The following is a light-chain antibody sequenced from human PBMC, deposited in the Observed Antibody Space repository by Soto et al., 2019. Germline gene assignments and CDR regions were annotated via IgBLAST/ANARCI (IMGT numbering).Light chain of an antibody. J-gene: IGLJ1*01. V-gene: IGLV2-11*01. Sequence: QSALTQPRSVSGSPGQSVTISCTGTSSDVGGYHYFSWYQQHPGKAPKLMIYDVSKQPSGVPDRFSCSKSGNTASLTVSGLQVGEEADYYCCPYAGSSYVFGTGTKLTLL. CDR3: CPYAGSSYV. CDR1: SSDVGGYHY. CDR2: DVS.